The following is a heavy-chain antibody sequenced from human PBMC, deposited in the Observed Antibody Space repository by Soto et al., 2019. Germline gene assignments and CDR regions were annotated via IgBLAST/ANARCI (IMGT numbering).Heavy chain of an antibody. D-gene: IGHD3-3*01. J-gene: IGHJ6*02. V-gene: IGHV3-23*01. CDR1: GFTFSSYA. CDR2: ISGSGGST. CDR3: AKDIGRITIFGVVMPQNYYGMDV. Sequence: GGSLRLSCAASGFTFSSYAMSWVRQAPGKGLEWVSAISGSGGSTYYADSVKGRFTISRDNSKNTLYLQMNSLRAEDTAVYYCAKDIGRITIFGVVMPQNYYGMDVWGQGTTVTVSS.